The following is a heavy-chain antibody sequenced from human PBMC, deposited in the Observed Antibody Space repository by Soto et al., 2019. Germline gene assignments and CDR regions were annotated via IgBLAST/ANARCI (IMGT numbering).Heavy chain of an antibody. CDR3: ARERWFGELGYYYYYGMDV. D-gene: IGHD3-10*01. V-gene: IGHV3-53*01. J-gene: IGHJ6*02. CDR1: GFTVSSNY. CDR2: IYSGGST. Sequence: GGSLRLSCAASGFTVSSNYMSWVRQAPGKGLEWVSVIYSGGSTYYADSVKGRFTISRDNSKNTLYLQMNSLRAEDTAVYYCARERWFGELGYYYYYGMDVWGQGTTVTVSS.